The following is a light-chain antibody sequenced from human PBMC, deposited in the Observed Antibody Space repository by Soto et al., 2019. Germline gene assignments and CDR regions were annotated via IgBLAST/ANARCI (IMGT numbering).Light chain of an antibody. V-gene: IGKV3-20*01. Sequence: EIVMTQSPGTVSVFPGETVTLSFSASQSVSGYLDWFHQKPGQAPRLVLLRIFTRAIGVPARFSGSGSGTDFTLTISRLEPEDFAVYYCQQYGTSPPGTFGQGTKVDIK. CDR1: QSVSGY. CDR3: QQYGTSPPGT. CDR2: RIF. J-gene: IGKJ1*01.